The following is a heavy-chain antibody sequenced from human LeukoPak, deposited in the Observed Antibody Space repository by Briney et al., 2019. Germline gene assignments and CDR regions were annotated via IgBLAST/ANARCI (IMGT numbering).Heavy chain of an antibody. CDR1: GGSFSGYY. Sequence: SETLSLICAVYGGSFSGYYWTWIRQTPGKGLEWIGGINHSGGSNYNPSLKSRITISIDAAKNQFSLTLRSVTAADTAVYYCARKGPLRDNIPFMDGWGKGTTVTVSS. CDR2: INHSGGS. J-gene: IGHJ6*03. V-gene: IGHV4-34*01. D-gene: IGHD1-1*01. CDR3: ARKGPLRDNIPFMDG.